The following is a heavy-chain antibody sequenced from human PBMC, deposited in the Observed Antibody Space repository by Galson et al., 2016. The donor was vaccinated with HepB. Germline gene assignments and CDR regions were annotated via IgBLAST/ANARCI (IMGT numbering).Heavy chain of an antibody. V-gene: IGHV3-30-3*01. Sequence: SLRLSCAASGFTFSSHAMYWVRQAPGKGLEWVATLSPDGSNKYYADSVRGQFSISRDNSNNTLSLQMNSLRPEDTAVYYCARGRGITDRYYYFYYGMDVWGQGTAVTVSS. D-gene: IGHD3-16*01. J-gene: IGHJ6*02. CDR1: GFTFSSHA. CDR3: ARGRGITDRYYYFYYGMDV. CDR2: LSPDGSNK.